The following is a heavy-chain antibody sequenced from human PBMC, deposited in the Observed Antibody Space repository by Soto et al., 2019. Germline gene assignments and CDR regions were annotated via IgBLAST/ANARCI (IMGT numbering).Heavy chain of an antibody. CDR3: ARDRRYSSSVGVVGYYFDY. CDR1: GGSISSGGYY. CDR2: IYYSGST. Sequence: PSETLSLTCTVSGGSISSGGYYWRWIRQHPGKGLEWIGYIYYSGSTYYNPSLKSRATISVDTSKNQFSLKLSSVTAADTAVYYCARDRRYSSSVGVVGYYFDYWGQGTLVTVSS. V-gene: IGHV4-31*02. J-gene: IGHJ4*02. D-gene: IGHD6-6*01.